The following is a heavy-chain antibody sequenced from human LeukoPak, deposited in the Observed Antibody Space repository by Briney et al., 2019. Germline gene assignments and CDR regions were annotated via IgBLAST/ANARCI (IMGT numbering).Heavy chain of an antibody. D-gene: IGHD6-13*01. CDR2: IKQDGSEK. J-gene: IGHJ3*02. Sequence: PGGSLRLSCAASGFTFSTYWMTWVRQAPGKGLEWEAKIKQDGSEKYYVDSVKGRFTISRDNAKNSLYLQMNSLRAEDTAMYYCARRIIADSYDAFDIWGQGTMVTVSS. V-gene: IGHV3-7*03. CDR1: GFTFSTYW. CDR3: ARRIIADSYDAFDI.